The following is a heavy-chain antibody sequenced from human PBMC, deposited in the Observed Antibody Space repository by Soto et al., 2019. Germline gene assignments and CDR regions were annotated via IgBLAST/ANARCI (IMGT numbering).Heavy chain of an antibody. CDR3: AREYYGLLTGYYADY. V-gene: IGHV3-74*01. D-gene: IGHD3-9*01. Sequence: EVQLVESGGDLVQRGGSLRLSCAASGFPFSSYWMHWVRHTPGKGLDWVARISGDGVTTYYADSVTGRVTVSRDNAKNTLSLEISGLGAEDTAVYYCAREYYGLLTGYYADYWGHGTLVSVSS. J-gene: IGHJ4*01. CDR1: GFPFSSYW. CDR2: ISGDGVTT.